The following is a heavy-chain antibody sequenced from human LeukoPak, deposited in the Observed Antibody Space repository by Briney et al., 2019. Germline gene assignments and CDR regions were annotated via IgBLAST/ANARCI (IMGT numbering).Heavy chain of an antibody. V-gene: IGHV3-23*01. CDR1: GFTFSNYA. J-gene: IGHJ4*02. CDR3: AKEARVLVLVAATV. Sequence: TGGSLRLSCADSGFTFSNYAMSWVRQAPGKGLEWVSTISGSGGSTYYADSVKGRFTISRDNSKNTLYLQMNSLRAEDTAVYYCAKEARVLVLVAATVWGQGTLVTVSS. CDR2: ISGSGGST. D-gene: IGHD2-15*01.